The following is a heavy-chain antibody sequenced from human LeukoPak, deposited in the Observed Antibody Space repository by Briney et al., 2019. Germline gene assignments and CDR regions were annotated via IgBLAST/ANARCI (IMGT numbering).Heavy chain of an antibody. CDR1: RFTHSSYW. CDR2: IRQHGCEK. D-gene: IGHD5/OR15-5a*01. CDR3: ARDRAETSPIRHHSYYYMDV. J-gene: IGHJ6*03. Sequence: QAGGSLRLSCACTRFTHSSYWMTWVRPAPGQGLDGVANIRQHGCEKLSVHSVKGQFTISRDSAKHSLYLQLTNLRAERHAVLYCARDRAETSPIRHHSYYYMDVWGKGTTVTISS. V-gene: IGHV3-7*01.